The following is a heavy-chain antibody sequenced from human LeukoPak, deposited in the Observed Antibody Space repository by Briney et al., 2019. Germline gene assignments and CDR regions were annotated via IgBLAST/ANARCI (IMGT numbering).Heavy chain of an antibody. Sequence: ASVKVSCKASGYTFTSYDINWVRQATGQGLEWMGWMNPNSGNTGYAQKFQGRVNITRNTSISTAYMELSSLRSEDTAVYYCARASAYGDYGFDPWGQGTLVTVSS. CDR2: MNPNSGNT. J-gene: IGHJ5*02. V-gene: IGHV1-8*03. CDR3: ARASAYGDYGFDP. D-gene: IGHD4-17*01. CDR1: GYTFTSYD.